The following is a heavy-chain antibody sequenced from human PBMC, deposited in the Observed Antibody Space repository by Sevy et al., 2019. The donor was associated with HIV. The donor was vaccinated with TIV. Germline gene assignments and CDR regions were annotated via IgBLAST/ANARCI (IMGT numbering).Heavy chain of an antibody. D-gene: IGHD4-17*01. J-gene: IGHJ3*02. CDR2: ISGGGTYI. Sequence: GESLKISCATSEFTFSSYSMNWVRQAPGNGLEWVSSISGGGTYIYYADSVKGRLTISSDNAKNSQSLQMNSLRAEDTAVYYCARGTHDYGDYDRDAFDIWGQGTMVTVSS. V-gene: IGHV3-21*01. CDR3: ARGTHDYGDYDRDAFDI. CDR1: EFTFSSYS.